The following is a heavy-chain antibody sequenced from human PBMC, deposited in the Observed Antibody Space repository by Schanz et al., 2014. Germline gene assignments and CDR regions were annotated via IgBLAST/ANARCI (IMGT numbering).Heavy chain of an antibody. Sequence: QLMQSGSEVRKPGASVKVSCEASGYTFTSYDINWVRQAPGQGLEWMGWMNPNSGNTGYAQKFQGRVTMTRDTSTSTVYMELSSLRSEDTAVYYCARDGEAAAGCDYWGQGTLVTVSS. CDR2: MNPNSGNT. J-gene: IGHJ4*02. CDR3: ARDGEAAAGCDY. V-gene: IGHV1-8*02. D-gene: IGHD6-13*01. CDR1: GYTFTSYD.